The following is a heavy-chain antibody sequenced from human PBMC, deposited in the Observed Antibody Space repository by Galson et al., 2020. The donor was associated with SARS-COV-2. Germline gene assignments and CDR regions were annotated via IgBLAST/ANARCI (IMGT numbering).Heavy chain of an antibody. CDR1: GDSVSSNSAA. J-gene: IGHJ4*02. Sequence: SQTLSLTCAISGDSVSSNSAAWNWNRQSPPRGLEWLGRTYYRSKWYNDYAVSVKGRITFNPDTSKNQFSLQLSSLTPEDTAVYYCARGPSIAADCYFDYWGQGTLVTVSS. D-gene: IGHD6-13*01. V-gene: IGHV6-1*01. CDR3: ARGPSIAADCYFDY. CDR2: TYYRSKWYN.